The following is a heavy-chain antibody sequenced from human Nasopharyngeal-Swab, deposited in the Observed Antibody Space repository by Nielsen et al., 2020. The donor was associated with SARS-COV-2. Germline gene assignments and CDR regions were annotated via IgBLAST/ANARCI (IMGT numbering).Heavy chain of an antibody. V-gene: IGHV3-13*01. Sequence: GGPLRPPFAASGSTFSSNDMHWVRLPRGKGLEWVSAIGAAGGTYYPDSVKGRFTISRENAKNPLYLQMNSLRAEDTAIYYCVKGMPQSGGMDVWGKGTTVSVSS. CDR3: VKGMPQSGGMDV. D-gene: IGHD2-2*01. J-gene: IGHJ6*03. CDR2: IGAAGGT. CDR1: GSTFSSND.